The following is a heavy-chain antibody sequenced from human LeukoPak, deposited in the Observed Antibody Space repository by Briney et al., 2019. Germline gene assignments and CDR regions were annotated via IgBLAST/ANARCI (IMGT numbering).Heavy chain of an antibody. Sequence: SETLSLTCTVSGDSINDYYWTWIRQPPGKRLEWVGYIYYSGTTTYNPSLRSRVNISLDTSKNQFSLKLSSVTAADKAVYYCARRFCSSAGCHRTFNYFDPWGQGTLVTVSS. CDR2: IYYSGTT. CDR3: ARRFCSSAGCHRTFNYFDP. CDR1: GDSINDYY. J-gene: IGHJ5*02. D-gene: IGHD2-2*01. V-gene: IGHV4-59*01.